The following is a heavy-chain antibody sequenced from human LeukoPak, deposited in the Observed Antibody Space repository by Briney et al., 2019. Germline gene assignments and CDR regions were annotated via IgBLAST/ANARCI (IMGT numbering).Heavy chain of an antibody. CDR2: IYDSGST. D-gene: IGHD3-22*01. CDR3: ARARYYDTNFFDY. V-gene: IGHV4-59*01. J-gene: IGHJ4*02. Sequence: SETLSLTCTVSGGSISSYYWSWIRQPPGKGLEWIGHIYDSGSTNYNPSLKSRVTISGDTSKSQFSLNLSSVTAADTAVYYCARARYYDTNFFDYWGQGTLVTVSS. CDR1: GGSISSYY.